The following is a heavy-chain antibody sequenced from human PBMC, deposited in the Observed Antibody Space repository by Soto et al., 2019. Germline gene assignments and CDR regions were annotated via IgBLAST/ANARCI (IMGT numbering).Heavy chain of an antibody. CDR1: GFXFRSNE. Sequence: GXLMLSCVSSGFXFRSNEVNWVRHAPGKGLELVSNIRANDESIYYAESVKGRVSVSRENAKNSLFLEMNSLRFDDTAVYYCARETLRDAIDIWGQGTMGTVSS. V-gene: IGHV3-48*03. CDR3: ARETLRDAIDI. J-gene: IGHJ3*02. CDR2: IRANDESI.